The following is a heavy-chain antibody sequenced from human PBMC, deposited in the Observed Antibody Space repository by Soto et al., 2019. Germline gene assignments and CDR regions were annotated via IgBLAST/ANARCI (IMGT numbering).Heavy chain of an antibody. CDR2: IYYSGST. V-gene: IGHV4-31*03. CDR1: GGSISSGGYY. Sequence: PSETLSLTCTVSGGSISSGGYYWSWIRQHPGKGLERIGYIYYSGSTYYNPSLKSRVTISVDTSKNQFSLKLSSVTAADTAVYYCARAKAVARVFDYWGQGTLVTVSS. D-gene: IGHD6-19*01. J-gene: IGHJ4*02. CDR3: ARAKAVARVFDY.